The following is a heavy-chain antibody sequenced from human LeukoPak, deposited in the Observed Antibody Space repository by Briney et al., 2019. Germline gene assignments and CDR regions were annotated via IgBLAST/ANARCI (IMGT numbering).Heavy chain of an antibody. V-gene: IGHV4-61*02. Sequence: SQTLSLTCTVSGGSISSGSYYWSWIRQPAGKGLEWIGRIYTSGSTNYNPSLKSRVTISVDTSKNQFSLKLSSVTAADTAVYYCTRQDPVATEDWFDPWGQGTLVTVSS. CDR3: TRQDPVATEDWFDP. D-gene: IGHD1-26*01. CDR1: GGSISSGSYY. J-gene: IGHJ5*02. CDR2: IYTSGST.